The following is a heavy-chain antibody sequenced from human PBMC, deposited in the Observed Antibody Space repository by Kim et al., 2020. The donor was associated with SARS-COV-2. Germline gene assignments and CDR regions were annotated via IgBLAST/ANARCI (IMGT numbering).Heavy chain of an antibody. Sequence: YNPSLKTRVTISADTSKSQFSLKLTSVTAADTAVYYCARQSDVVIAAAISYWGQGTLVTVSS. D-gene: IGHD2-2*02. V-gene: IGHV4-39*01. J-gene: IGHJ4*02. CDR3: ARQSDVVIAAAISY.